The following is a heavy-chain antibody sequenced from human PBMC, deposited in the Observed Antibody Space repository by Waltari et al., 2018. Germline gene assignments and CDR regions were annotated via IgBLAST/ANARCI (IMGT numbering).Heavy chain of an antibody. CDR1: GYPFTGYY. Sequence: QVQLVQSGAEVKKPGSSVKVSCKASGYPFTGYYMPWVRQAPGQGLEWMGRINPNSGGTNYAQKFQGRVTMTRDTSISTAYMELSRLRSDDTAVYYCARVSYSSSWPYFDYWGQGTLVTVSS. CDR3: ARVSYSSSWPYFDY. J-gene: IGHJ4*02. V-gene: IGHV1-2*06. CDR2: INPNSGGT. D-gene: IGHD6-13*01.